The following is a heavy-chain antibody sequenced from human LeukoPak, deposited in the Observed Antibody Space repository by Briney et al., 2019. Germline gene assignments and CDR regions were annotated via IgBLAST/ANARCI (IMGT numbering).Heavy chain of an antibody. V-gene: IGHV1-8*01. CDR1: GYTFTSYV. Sequence: ASVKVSCKASGYTFTSYVINWVRQATGQGLEWMGWMNPNSGNTGYAQKFQGRVTMTRNTSISTAYMELSSLRSEDTAVYYCARGPPSGSYLDYWGQGTLVTVSS. CDR2: MNPNSGNT. D-gene: IGHD1-26*01. CDR3: ARGPPSGSYLDY. J-gene: IGHJ4*02.